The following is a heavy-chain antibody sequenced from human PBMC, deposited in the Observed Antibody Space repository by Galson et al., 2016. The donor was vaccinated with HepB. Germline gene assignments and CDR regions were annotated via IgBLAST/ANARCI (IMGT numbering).Heavy chain of an antibody. Sequence: SLRLSCAAPGFTFSNYWMYWVRQAPGKGLVWVSRIKTDGSITGYADSVKGRFTISRANGKKTMYLQMNSLRAEDTALYYRARGRRGAISDFFDSWGQGTLVTVSS. V-gene: IGHV3-74*01. CDR3: ARGRRGAISDFFDS. CDR2: IKTDGSIT. D-gene: IGHD3-10*01. CDR1: GFTFSNYW. J-gene: IGHJ4*02.